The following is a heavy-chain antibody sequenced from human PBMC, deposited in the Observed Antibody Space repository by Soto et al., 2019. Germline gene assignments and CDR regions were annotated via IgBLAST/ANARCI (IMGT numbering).Heavy chain of an antibody. Sequence: GGSLRLSCAASGFTFSSYGMHWVRQAPGKGLEWVAVIWYDGSNKYYADSVKGRFTISRDNSKNTLYLQMNSLRAEDTAVYYCARDGNRPGDGYPGQSDYWGQGTLVTVSS. V-gene: IGHV3-33*01. CDR2: IWYDGSNK. CDR1: GFTFSSYG. J-gene: IGHJ4*02. D-gene: IGHD5-12*01. CDR3: ARDGNRPGDGYPGQSDY.